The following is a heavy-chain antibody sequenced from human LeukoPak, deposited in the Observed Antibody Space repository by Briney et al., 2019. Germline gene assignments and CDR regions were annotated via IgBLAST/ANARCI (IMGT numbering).Heavy chain of an antibody. Sequence: PGGSLRLSCTASGFTFGDYAMSWFRQAPGKGLEWVGFIRSKAYGGTTEYAAPVKGRFTISRDDSKSIAYLQMNSLKTEDTAVYYCTTGYSSSWYGGWFDPWGQGTLVTVSS. J-gene: IGHJ5*02. V-gene: IGHV3-49*03. CDR1: GFTFGDYA. CDR3: TTGYSSSWYGGWFDP. CDR2: IRSKAYGGTT. D-gene: IGHD6-13*01.